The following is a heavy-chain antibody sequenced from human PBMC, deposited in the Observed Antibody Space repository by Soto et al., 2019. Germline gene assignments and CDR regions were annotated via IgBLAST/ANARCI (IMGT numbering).Heavy chain of an antibody. CDR1: GFTFSSYA. D-gene: IGHD3-10*01. J-gene: IGHJ4*02. V-gene: IGHV3-64*01. Sequence: EVQLVESGGGLVQPGGSLRLSCAASGFTFSSYAMHWVRQAPGKGLEYVSVISGNVDSTYYANSVKGRFTISRDNSKNTLYLQMGSLRAEDMAVYYCARRGYGLYFDYWGQGTLVTVSS. CDR2: ISGNVDST. CDR3: ARRGYGLYFDY.